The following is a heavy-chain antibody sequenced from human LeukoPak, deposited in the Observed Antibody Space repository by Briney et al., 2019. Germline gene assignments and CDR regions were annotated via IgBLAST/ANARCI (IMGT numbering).Heavy chain of an antibody. D-gene: IGHD4-11*01. CDR1: GYTFTSYD. Sequence: ASVKVSCKASGYTFTSYDINWVRQATGQGLEWMGWMNPNSGNTGYAQKFQGRVTMTRDTSTSTVYMELSSLRSEDTAVYYCARDLTTVTPLGYWGQGTLVTVSS. CDR2: MNPNSGNT. V-gene: IGHV1-8*01. J-gene: IGHJ4*02. CDR3: ARDLTTVTPLGY.